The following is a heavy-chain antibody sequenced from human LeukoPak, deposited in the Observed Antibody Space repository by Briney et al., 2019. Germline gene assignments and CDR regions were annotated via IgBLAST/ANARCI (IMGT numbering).Heavy chain of an antibody. CDR2: ISSSSSYI. Sequence: GGSLRLSCAASGFTFSSYSMNWVRQAPGKGLEWVSSISSSSSYIYYADSVKGRFTISRDNAKNSLYLQMNSLRAEDTAVYYCARENGGGAFDIWGQGTMVTVSS. J-gene: IGHJ3*02. D-gene: IGHD2-8*01. CDR3: ARENGGGAFDI. CDR1: GFTFSSYS. V-gene: IGHV3-21*01.